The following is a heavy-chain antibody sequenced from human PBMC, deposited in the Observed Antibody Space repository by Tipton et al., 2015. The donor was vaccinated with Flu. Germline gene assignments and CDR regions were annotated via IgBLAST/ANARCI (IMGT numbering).Heavy chain of an antibody. CDR1: GFTFSDYY. J-gene: IGHJ6*02. D-gene: IGHD2-2*01. V-gene: IGHV3-11*01. CDR2: ISSSGSTK. CDR3: ARELAYCSSTRYHNLYGMDV. Sequence: SLRLSCAASGFTFSDYYMSWIRQAPGKGLEWVSYISSSGSTKYYADSVKGRFTISRDNAKNSLYLQMNSLRAEDTAVYYCARELAYCSSTRYHNLYGMDVWGQGTTVTVSS.